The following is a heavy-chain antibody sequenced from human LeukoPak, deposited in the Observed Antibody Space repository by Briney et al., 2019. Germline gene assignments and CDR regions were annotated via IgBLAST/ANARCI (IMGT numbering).Heavy chain of an antibody. J-gene: IGHJ6*03. CDR1: GLTFSNYA. CDR3: ARDPLTGISYYYMDV. CDR2: ITGRGGT. D-gene: IGHD1-20*01. Sequence: GGSLRLSCAASGLTFSNYAMTWVRQAPGKGLEWISSITGRGGTSYTDSVKGRFTVYRDNSKNTLYLQMNSLRGEDTAVYYCARDPLTGISYYYMDVWGKGTTVTVSS. V-gene: IGHV3-23*01.